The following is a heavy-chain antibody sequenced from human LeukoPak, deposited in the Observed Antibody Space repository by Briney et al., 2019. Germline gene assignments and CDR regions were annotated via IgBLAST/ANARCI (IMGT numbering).Heavy chain of an antibody. CDR3: AKDRNYDILTGNPQAFDI. J-gene: IGHJ3*02. D-gene: IGHD3-9*01. V-gene: IGHV3-30*02. CDR1: GFTFSSYG. Sequence: GGSLRLSCAASGFTFSSYGMHWVRQAPGKGLEWVAFIRYDGSNKYYADSVKGRFTISRDNSKNTLYLQMNSLRTEDTAVYYCAKDRNYDILTGNPQAFDIWGQGTMVTVSS. CDR2: IRYDGSNK.